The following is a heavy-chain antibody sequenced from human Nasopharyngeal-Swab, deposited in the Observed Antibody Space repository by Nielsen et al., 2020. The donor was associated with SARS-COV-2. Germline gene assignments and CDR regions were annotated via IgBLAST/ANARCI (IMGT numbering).Heavy chain of an antibody. CDR1: GFTFSSYG. D-gene: IGHD2-8*02. Sequence: GGSLRLSCAGSGFTFSSYGMNWVRQAPGKGLEWVAVMSNDGNYKFYADSVKGRFTISRDNSKNTLYLQMNSLRAEDTAVYYCARDNGYCSGDVCYLGGWLDPWGQGTLVTVSS. CDR2: MSNDGNYK. J-gene: IGHJ5*02. CDR3: ARDNGYCSGDVCYLGGWLDP. V-gene: IGHV3-30*03.